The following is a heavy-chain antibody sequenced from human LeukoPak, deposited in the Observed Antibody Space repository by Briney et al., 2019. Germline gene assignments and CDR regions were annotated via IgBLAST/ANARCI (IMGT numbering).Heavy chain of an antibody. CDR3: ARDQKYCTGGSCFPFDF. CDR2: ISAYNGNT. D-gene: IGHD2-15*01. CDR1: GYTFTSYG. V-gene: IGHV1-18*01. Sequence: ASVKVSCKASGYTFTSYGISWVRQAPGQGLEWMGWISAYNGNTNYAQKLQGRVTMTTDTSTSTAYMELSSLRSDDTAVYYCARDQKYCTGGSCFPFDFWGQGNLVTVSS. J-gene: IGHJ4*02.